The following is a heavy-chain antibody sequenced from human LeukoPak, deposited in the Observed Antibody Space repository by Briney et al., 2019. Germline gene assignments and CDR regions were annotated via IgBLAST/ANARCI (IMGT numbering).Heavy chain of an antibody. CDR1: GYTFTGYY. CDR3: ARAPPGGQLLLNN. J-gene: IGHJ4*02. D-gene: IGHD2-2*01. Sequence: GASVKVSCKASGYTFTGYYMHWVRQAPGQGLEWMGWINPNSGGTNYAQKFQGRVTMTRDTSISTAYMELSRLRSDDTAVYYCARAPPGGQLLLNNWGQGTLVTVSS. V-gene: IGHV1-2*02. CDR2: INPNSGGT.